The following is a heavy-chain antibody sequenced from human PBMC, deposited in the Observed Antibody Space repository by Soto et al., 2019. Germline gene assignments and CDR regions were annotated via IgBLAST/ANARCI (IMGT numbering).Heavy chain of an antibody. Sequence: SETLSLTCTVSGGSISSYYWSWIRQPPGKGLEWIGYIYYSGSTNYNPSLKSRVTISVDTSKNQFSLKLSSVTAADTAVYYCARDGRGYGYGYYYYGMDVWGQGTTVTVSS. CDR2: IYYSGST. CDR3: ARDGRGYGYGYYYYGMDV. V-gene: IGHV4-59*01. CDR1: GGSISSYY. D-gene: IGHD5-18*01. J-gene: IGHJ6*02.